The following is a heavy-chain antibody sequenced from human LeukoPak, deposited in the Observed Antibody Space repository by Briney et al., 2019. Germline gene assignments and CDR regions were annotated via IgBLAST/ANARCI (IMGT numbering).Heavy chain of an antibody. Sequence: SVKVSCKASGGTFSSYAISWVRQAPGQGLEWMGGIIPIFGTANYAQKFQGRVTITTDESTSTAYMELSSLRSEDTAVYYCASESRGYCSSTSCYGSSNWFDPWGQETLVTISS. D-gene: IGHD2-2*01. V-gene: IGHV1-69*05. CDR1: GGTFSSYA. CDR2: IIPIFGTA. J-gene: IGHJ5*02. CDR3: ASESRGYCSSTSCYGSSNWFDP.